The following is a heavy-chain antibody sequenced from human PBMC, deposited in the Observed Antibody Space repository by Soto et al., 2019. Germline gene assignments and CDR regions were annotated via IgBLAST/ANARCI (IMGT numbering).Heavy chain of an antibody. CDR2: ISSRSSTI. D-gene: IGHD2-8*01. V-gene: IGHV3-11*01. Sequence: QVQLVESGGGLVKPGGSLRLSCAASGFTFSDYMSWIRQAPGKGLEWVSYISSRSSTIFYADSVKGRFTISRDNVKNSLYLQMNSLRAEDTAVYYCASGTNSAFFVYWGQGILVTVSS. CDR3: ASGTNSAFFVY. J-gene: IGHJ4*02. CDR1: GFTFSDY.